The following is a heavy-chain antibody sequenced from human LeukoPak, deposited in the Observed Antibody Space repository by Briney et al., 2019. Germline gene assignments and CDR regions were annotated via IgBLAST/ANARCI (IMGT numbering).Heavy chain of an antibody. Sequence: SETLSLTCTVSGGSISSSNYYWGWVRQPPGKGLESIGNIYYSGSPYYNPSLKSRVTISVDMSKNQFSLKLSSVTAADTAVYYCALVRGAFDIWGQGTMVTVSS. CDR2: IYYSGSP. V-gene: IGHV4-39*01. CDR1: GGSISSSNYY. D-gene: IGHD6-13*01. J-gene: IGHJ3*02. CDR3: ALVRGAFDI.